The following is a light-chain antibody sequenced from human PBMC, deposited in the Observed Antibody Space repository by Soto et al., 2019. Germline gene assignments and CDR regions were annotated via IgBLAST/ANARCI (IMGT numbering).Light chain of an antibody. Sequence: EIVMTQSPATLSVSPGERVAILCLASQSVSSTSLACYQQKPGQTPRLLIYGASSRATGTPDRISGGGSGTNFTLTIIRLEPEDFAVYYFQHYVTSSITFGQETRLELK. CDR1: QSVSSTS. V-gene: IGKV3-20*01. CDR2: GAS. J-gene: IGKJ5*01. CDR3: QHYVTSSIT.